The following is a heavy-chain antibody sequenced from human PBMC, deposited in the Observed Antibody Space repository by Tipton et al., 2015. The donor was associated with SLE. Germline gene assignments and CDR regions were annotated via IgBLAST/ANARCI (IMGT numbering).Heavy chain of an antibody. J-gene: IGHJ4*02. D-gene: IGHD3-3*01. Sequence: TLSLTCTVSGGSVSSGNYYWSWIRQPAGKGLEWIGRIFARGSTNYNPSLNSRVTISVDTSKNQFSLKLSSVTAADTAVYYCARGPYYDIWSGYKDPLDYWGQGTLVTVSS. CDR3: ARGPYYDIWSGYKDPLDY. CDR1: GGSVSSGNYY. V-gene: IGHV4-61*02. CDR2: IFARGST.